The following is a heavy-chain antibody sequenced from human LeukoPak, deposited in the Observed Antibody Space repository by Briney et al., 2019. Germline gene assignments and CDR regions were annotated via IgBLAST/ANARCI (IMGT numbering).Heavy chain of an antibody. Sequence: PSETLSLTCTVSGGSISSSSYYWGWIRQPPGKGLEWIGTIYYSGRTSYNPSLKSRLTISVDTSKNQFSLKLSSVTAADTAVYYCARLPQGGSSYGPLDVRGQGSTVTVSS. J-gene: IGHJ6*02. D-gene: IGHD5-18*01. CDR3: ARLPQGGSSYGPLDV. V-gene: IGHV4-39*01. CDR1: GGSISSSSYY. CDR2: IYYSGRT.